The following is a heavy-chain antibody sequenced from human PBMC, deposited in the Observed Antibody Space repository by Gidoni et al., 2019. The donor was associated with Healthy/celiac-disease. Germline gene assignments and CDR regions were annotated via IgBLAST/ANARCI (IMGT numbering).Heavy chain of an antibody. CDR2: IRYDGSNK. J-gene: IGHJ4*02. CDR3: ATLRFLEWPYDY. D-gene: IGHD3-3*01. Sequence: QVQLVESGGGVVQPGGSLRLSCAASGFTFSSYGMHWVRQAPGKGLEWVAFIRYDGSNKYYADSVKGRFTISRDNSKNTLYLQMNSLRAEDTAVYYCATLRFLEWPYDYWGQGTLVTVSS. V-gene: IGHV3-30*02. CDR1: GFTFSSYG.